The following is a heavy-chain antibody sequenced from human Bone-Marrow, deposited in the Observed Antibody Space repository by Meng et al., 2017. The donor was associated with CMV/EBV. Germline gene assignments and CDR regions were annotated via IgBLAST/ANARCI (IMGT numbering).Heavy chain of an antibody. J-gene: IGHJ4*02. Sequence: CVACRVTFSCYIMHWVRQAPGKGLECISSIISSSSYIYYAASVKGRFTISSDNAKNSLYLQMTRLTAEDTALYYCARDRQGVPVDYWGQGTLVTVSS. V-gene: IGHV3-21*01. CDR3: ARDRQGVPVDY. CDR2: IISSSSYI. D-gene: IGHD2-8*01. CDR1: RVTFSCYI.